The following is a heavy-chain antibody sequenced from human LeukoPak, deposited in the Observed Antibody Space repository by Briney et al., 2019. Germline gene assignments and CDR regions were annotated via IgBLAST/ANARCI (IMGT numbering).Heavy chain of an antibody. CDR1: GFTFDDYA. D-gene: IGHD1-20*01. CDR2: ISWNSGSI. CDR3: AKGPRYNWNDDAYFDY. J-gene: IGHJ4*02. V-gene: IGHV3-9*03. Sequence: GRSLRLSCAASGFTFDDYAMHWVRQAPGKGLEGVSGISWNSGSIGYADSVKGRFTISRDNAKNSLYLQMNSLRAEDMALYYCAKGPRYNWNDDAYFDYWGQGTLVTVSS.